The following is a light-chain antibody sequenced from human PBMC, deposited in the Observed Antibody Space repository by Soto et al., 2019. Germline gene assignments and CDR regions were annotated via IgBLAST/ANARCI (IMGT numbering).Light chain of an antibody. CDR1: QSLVHSDGIAY. V-gene: IGKV2-30*02. CDR2: KVS. J-gene: IGKJ1*01. Sequence: DVVMTQSPLSLPVTLGQPSSISCRSNQSLVHSDGIAYFSWFQQRPGRSPRRLIYKVSNRDSGVPARFSGSGSGTDFTLKISRVEAEDVGVYYCMQGTHWPWTFGQGTKVDIK. CDR3: MQGTHWPWT.